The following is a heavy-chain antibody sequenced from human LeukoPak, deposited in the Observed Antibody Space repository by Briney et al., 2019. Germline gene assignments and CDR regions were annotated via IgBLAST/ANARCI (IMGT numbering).Heavy chain of an antibody. CDR2: IYSSGTI. CDR3: ARDSGTTGEVKFDP. CDR1: GGSISSYY. V-gene: IGHV4-4*07. Sequence: SETLSLTCSVSGGSISSYYWSWIRQPAGKGLEWIGRIYSSGTITYNPSLQSRGTMSVATSKNEFSLKMSSVTAADTAVYYCARDSGTTGEVKFDPWGQGTLVTVSS. J-gene: IGHJ5*02. D-gene: IGHD3-10*01.